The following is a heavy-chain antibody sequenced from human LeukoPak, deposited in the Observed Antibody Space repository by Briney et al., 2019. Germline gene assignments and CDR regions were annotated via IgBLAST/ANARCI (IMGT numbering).Heavy chain of an antibody. V-gene: IGHV3-30-3*01. CDR2: ISYDGSNK. D-gene: IGHD6-6*01. Sequence: QPGRSLRLSCAASGFTFSSYAMHWVRQAPGKGLEWVAVISYDGSNKYYADSVKGRFTISRDNAKNSLYLQMNSLRAEDTAVYYCARDSKSIAARPRWFDPWGQGTLVTVSS. CDR1: GFTFSSYA. J-gene: IGHJ5*02. CDR3: ARDSKSIAARPRWFDP.